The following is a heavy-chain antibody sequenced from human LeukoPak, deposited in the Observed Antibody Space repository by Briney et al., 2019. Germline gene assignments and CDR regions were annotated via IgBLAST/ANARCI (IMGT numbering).Heavy chain of an antibody. J-gene: IGHJ5*02. CDR1: GFTFSSYG. Sequence: GGSLRLSCAASGFTFSSYGMHWVRQAPGEGLEWVALISYDGSNKYYADSVKGRFTISRDNSKNTLYLQMNSLRAEDTAVFYCAKDLHDYGDLWGQGTLVTVSS. CDR2: ISYDGSNK. CDR3: AKDLHDYGDL. V-gene: IGHV3-30*18. D-gene: IGHD4-17*01.